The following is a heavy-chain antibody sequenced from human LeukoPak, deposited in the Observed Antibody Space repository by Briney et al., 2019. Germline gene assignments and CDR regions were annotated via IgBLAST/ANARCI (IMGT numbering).Heavy chain of an antibody. V-gene: IGHV3-30*18. CDR3: AKVESGNGYEYYYYGMDV. CDR1: GFTFSSYG. Sequence: PGGSLRLSCAASGFTFSSYGMHWVRQAPGKGLEWVAVISYDGSNKYYADSVKGRFTISRDNSKNTLYLQMNSLRAEDTAVYYCAKVESGNGYEYYYYGMDVWGKGTTVTVSS. D-gene: IGHD5-12*01. CDR2: ISYDGSNK. J-gene: IGHJ6*04.